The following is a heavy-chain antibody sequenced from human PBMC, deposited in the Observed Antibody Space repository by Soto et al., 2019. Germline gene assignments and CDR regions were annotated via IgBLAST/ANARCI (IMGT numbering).Heavy chain of an antibody. CDR2: INHSGST. D-gene: IGHD3-3*01. CDR1: GGSFSGYY. CDR3: ARARRITIFGVVIMPHMDV. J-gene: IGHJ6*03. Sequence: SETLSLTCAVYGGSFSGYYWSWIRQPPGKGLEWIGEINHSGSTNYNPSLKSRVTISVDTSKNQFSLKLSSVTAADTAVYYCARARRITIFGVVIMPHMDVWGKGTTVTVSS. V-gene: IGHV4-34*01.